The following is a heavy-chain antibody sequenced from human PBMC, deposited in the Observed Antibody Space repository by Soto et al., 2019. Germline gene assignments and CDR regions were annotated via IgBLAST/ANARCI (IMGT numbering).Heavy chain of an antibody. CDR3: AKVGYSSGWHPSRDYYYGMHV. V-gene: IGHV3-30*18. J-gene: IGHJ6*02. Sequence: QVQLVESGGGVVQPGRSLRLSCAASEFTFSYYGMHWVRQAPGKGLEWVALISYDGGDKYYADSVKGRFTISRDNSKNTLYLPMNSLGPEDRAVYYCAKVGYSSGWHPSRDYYYGMHVWGQGTTVTVCS. D-gene: IGHD6-19*01. CDR2: ISYDGGDK. CDR1: EFTFSYYG.